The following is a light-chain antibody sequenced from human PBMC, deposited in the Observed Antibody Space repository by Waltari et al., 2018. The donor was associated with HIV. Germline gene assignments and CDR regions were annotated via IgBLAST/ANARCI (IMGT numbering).Light chain of an antibody. CDR2: AAS. Sequence: DIQMTQAPSSLSAPVGDRVTITCRASQRVSTILNWYQQRAGRAPKLLIYAASNLQSGVPSRFSGSGSGTDFTLTISSLQPEDFATYYCQQSYNFPWTFGQGTKVEI. V-gene: IGKV1-39*01. CDR3: QQSYNFPWT. CDR1: QRVSTI. J-gene: IGKJ1*01.